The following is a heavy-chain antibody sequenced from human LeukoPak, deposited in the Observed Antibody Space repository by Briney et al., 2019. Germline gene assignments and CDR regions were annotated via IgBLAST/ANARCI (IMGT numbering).Heavy chain of an antibody. D-gene: IGHD5-24*01. J-gene: IGHJ4*02. V-gene: IGHV4-59*08. Sequence: SETLSLTCTVSGGSISSYYWSWIRQPPGKGLEWIGYIYYSGSTNYNPSFKSRVTISVDTSKNQFSLKLSSVTAADTAVYYCARARVEMAPFDHWGQGTLVTVSS. CDR2: IYYSGST. CDR3: ARARVEMAPFDH. CDR1: GGSISSYY.